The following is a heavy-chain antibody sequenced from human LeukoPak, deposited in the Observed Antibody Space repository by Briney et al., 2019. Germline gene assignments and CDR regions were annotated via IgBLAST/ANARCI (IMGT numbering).Heavy chain of an antibody. Sequence: PSETLSLTCAVYGGSFNGYYWSWIRQPPGKGLEWIGEINHSGSTNYNPSLKSRVTISVDTSKNQFSLKVSSVTAADTAVYYCARDRGLYSNYAFDIWGQGTMVTVSS. V-gene: IGHV4-34*01. CDR1: GGSFNGYY. D-gene: IGHD4-11*01. CDR3: ARDRGLYSNYAFDI. J-gene: IGHJ3*02. CDR2: INHSGST.